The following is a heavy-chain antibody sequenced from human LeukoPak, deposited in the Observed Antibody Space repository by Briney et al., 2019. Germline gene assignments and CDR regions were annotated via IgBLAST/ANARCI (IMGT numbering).Heavy chain of an antibody. CDR3: ANTHYGDYGMDV. V-gene: IGHV4-59*01. CDR2: IYYSGST. Sequence: SETLSLTCTVSGGSISSYYWSWIRQPPGKGLEWIGYIYYSGSTNYNPSLKSRVTISVDTSKNQFSLKLSSVTAADTAVYYCANTHYGDYGMDVWGQGTTVTVSS. J-gene: IGHJ6*02. CDR1: GGSISSYY. D-gene: IGHD4-17*01.